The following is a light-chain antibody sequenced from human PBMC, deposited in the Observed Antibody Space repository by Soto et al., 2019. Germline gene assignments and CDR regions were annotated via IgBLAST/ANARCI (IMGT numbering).Light chain of an antibody. V-gene: IGLV2-8*01. Sequence: QSALTQPPSASGSPGQSVAISCTGTSSDVGGYSYVSWYQQHPGKAPKLMIYEVSKRPSGVPHRFSGSKSGNTASLTVSGLQAEDEAYYYCSSYARNRDILFGGGTKLTVL. J-gene: IGLJ3*02. CDR1: SSDVGGYSY. CDR3: SSYARNRDIL. CDR2: EVS.